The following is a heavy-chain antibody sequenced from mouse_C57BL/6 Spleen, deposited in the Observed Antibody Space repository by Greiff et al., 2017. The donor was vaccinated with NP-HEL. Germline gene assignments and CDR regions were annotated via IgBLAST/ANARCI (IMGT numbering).Heavy chain of an antibody. V-gene: IGHV7-3*01. CDR1: GFTFTDYY. Sequence: EVMLVESGGGLVQPGGSLSLSCAASGFTFTDYYMSWVRQPPGKALEWLGFIRNKANGYTTEYSASVKGRFTISRDNSQSILYLQMNALRAEDSATYYCARYLHYAMDYWGQGTSVTVSS. CDR3: ARYLHYAMDY. J-gene: IGHJ4*01. CDR2: IRNKANGYTT.